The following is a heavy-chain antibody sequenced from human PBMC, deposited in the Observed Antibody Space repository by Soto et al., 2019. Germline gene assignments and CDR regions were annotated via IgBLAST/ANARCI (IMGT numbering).Heavy chain of an antibody. V-gene: IGHV4-59*01. CDR3: ATGGGWLQNSNLRGPYFDY. Sequence: SETLSLTCSVSGGSIRGSYCSWIRQPPEKCLEWIASISYTGSATHNPSLKSRVSVSVDTTENQCSLKLTSVTAADTATYYCATGGGWLQNSNLRGPYFDYWGQGXLVTVSS. J-gene: IGHJ4*02. CDR2: ISYTGSA. D-gene: IGHD6-19*01. CDR1: GGSIRGSY.